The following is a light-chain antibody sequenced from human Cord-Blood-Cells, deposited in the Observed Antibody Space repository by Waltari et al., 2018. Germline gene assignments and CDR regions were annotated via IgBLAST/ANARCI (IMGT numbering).Light chain of an antibody. J-gene: IGLJ1*01. CDR3: QSADSSGTYYV. CDR1: ALPKQY. CDR2: KDS. V-gene: IGLV3-25*03. Sequence: SYELPQPPSVSVSPGQTARITCSGDALPKQYAYWYQQKPGQAPVPVIYKDSERPSGIPERFSGSSSGTTGTLTISGVQAEDEADYYCQSADSSGTYYVFGTGTKVTVL.